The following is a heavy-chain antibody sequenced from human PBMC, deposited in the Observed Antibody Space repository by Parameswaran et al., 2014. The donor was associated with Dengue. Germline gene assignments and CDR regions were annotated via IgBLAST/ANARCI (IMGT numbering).Heavy chain of an antibody. V-gene: IGHV4-34*01. CDR3: ARLVVVPAAIRYYYYYYYMDV. Sequence: RWIRQPPGKGLEWIGEINHSGSTNYNPSLKSRVTISVDTSKNQFSLKLSSVTAADTAVYYCARLVVVPAAIRYYYYYYYMDVWGKGTTVTVSS. D-gene: IGHD2-2*02. CDR2: INHSGST. J-gene: IGHJ6*03.